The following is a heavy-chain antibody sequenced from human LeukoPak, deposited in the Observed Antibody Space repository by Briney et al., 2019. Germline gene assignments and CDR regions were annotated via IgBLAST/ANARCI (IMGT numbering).Heavy chain of an antibody. CDR1: GFMLSTYG. J-gene: IGHJ4*02. V-gene: IGHV3-30*02. D-gene: IGHD3-22*01. CDR2: TRYDGSNK. CDR3: AKDRVLWYDSSGYYSPDF. Sequence: PGGPLRLSCAASGFMLSTYGMHWVRQAPGKGLEWVAFTRYDGSNKFYADSVKGRFTISRDTSKNTVYLQMNSLRPEDTALYYCAKDRVLWYDSSGYYSPDFWGQGTLVTVSS.